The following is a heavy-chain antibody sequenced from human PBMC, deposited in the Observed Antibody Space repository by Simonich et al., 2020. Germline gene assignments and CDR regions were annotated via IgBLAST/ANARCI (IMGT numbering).Heavy chain of an antibody. CDR3: ARHAGFAFDI. Sequence: QLQLQESGPGLVKPSETLSLTCTVSGGSIRSSSYYWGWIRQPPGKGLEWIGSIYYSGRTYYNPSLKSRVTISVATSKNQFSLKMSSVTAADTAVYYCARHAGFAFDIWGQGTMVTVSS. CDR1: GGSIRSSSYY. V-gene: IGHV4-39*01. J-gene: IGHJ3*02. D-gene: IGHD6-13*01. CDR2: IYYSGRT.